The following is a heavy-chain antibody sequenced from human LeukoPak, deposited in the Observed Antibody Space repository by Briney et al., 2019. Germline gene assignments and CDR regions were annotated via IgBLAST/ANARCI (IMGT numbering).Heavy chain of an antibody. CDR1: GFTFSSYG. V-gene: IGHV3-30*18. J-gene: IGHJ1*01. D-gene: IGHD4-17*01. CDR3: AKSGDAGAEYFQH. CDR2: ISYDGSNK. Sequence: PGRSLRLSCAAPGFTFSSYGMHWVRQAPGKGLEWVAVISYDGSNKYYADSVKGRFTISRDNSKNTLYLQMNSLRAEDTAVYYCAKSGDAGAEYFQHWGQGTLVTVSS.